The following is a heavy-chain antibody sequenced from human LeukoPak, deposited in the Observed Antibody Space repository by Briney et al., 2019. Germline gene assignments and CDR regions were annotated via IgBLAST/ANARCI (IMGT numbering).Heavy chain of an antibody. CDR2: IYTSGST. CDR1: GGSISSGSYY. CDR3: ARTEYYYFDY. D-gene: IGHD2/OR15-2a*01. V-gene: IGHV4-61*02. J-gene: IGHJ4*02. Sequence: PSETLSLTCTVSGGSISSGSYYWSWIRQPAGKGLEWIGRIYTSGSTNYNPSLKSRVTISVDTSKNQFSLKLSSVTAADTAVYYCARTEYYYFDYWGQGTLVTVSS.